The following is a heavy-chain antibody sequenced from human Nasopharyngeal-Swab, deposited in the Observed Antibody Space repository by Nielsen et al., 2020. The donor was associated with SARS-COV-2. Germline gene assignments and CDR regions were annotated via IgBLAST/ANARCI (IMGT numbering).Heavy chain of an antibody. Sequence: WVRQAPGQGLEWMGWMNPNSGNTGYAQKFQGRVTMTRNTSISTAYMELSSLRSEDTAVYYCTRGGDCSGGSCQTWIQLWADYWGQGTLVTVSS. V-gene: IGHV1-8*01. D-gene: IGHD2-15*01. CDR3: TRGGDCSGGSCQTWIQLWADY. CDR2: MNPNSGNT. J-gene: IGHJ4*02.